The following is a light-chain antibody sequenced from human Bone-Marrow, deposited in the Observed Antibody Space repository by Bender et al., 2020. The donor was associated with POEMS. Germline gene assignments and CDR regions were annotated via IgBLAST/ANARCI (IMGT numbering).Light chain of an antibody. CDR3: VAWDASLNGWV. Sequence: QSVLTQPPSVSGTPGQTVTISCTGSSSNIGAGYDVHWYQKLPGTAPKLLIYVNRNRPSGVPDRFSGSKSGTSASLAITGLQSDDEAIYFCVAWDASLNGWVFGGGTKLTVL. V-gene: IGLV1-50*01. CDR2: VNR. J-gene: IGLJ3*02. CDR1: SSNIGAGYD.